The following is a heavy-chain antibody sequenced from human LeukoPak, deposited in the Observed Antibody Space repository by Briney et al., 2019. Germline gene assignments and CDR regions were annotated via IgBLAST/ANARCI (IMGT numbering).Heavy chain of an antibody. CDR2: IREDGSEK. D-gene: IGHD6-19*01. V-gene: IGHV3-7*01. Sequence: GGSLRLSCGASGFSSSSYWMSWVRQAPGKGLEWVANIREDGSEKYYVDSVRGRFTISRDNAKNSLYLQMNSLRAEDTAVYYCAREGLAGTLDYWGQGTLVTVSS. J-gene: IGHJ4*02. CDR1: GFSSSSYW. CDR3: AREGLAGTLDY.